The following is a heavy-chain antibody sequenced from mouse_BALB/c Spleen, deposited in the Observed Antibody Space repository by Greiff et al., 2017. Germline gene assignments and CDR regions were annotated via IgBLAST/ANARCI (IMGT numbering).Heavy chain of an antibody. J-gene: IGHJ4*01. CDR3: ARGKGLTTAPYYYAMDY. D-gene: IGHD1-2*01. CDR2: IWAGGST. CDR1: GFSLTSYG. V-gene: IGHV2-9*02. Sequence: QVQLKESGPGLVAPSQSLSITCTVSGFSLTSYGVHWVRQPPGKGLELLGVIWAGGSTNYNSALMSRLSISKDNSKSQVFLKMNSLQTDDTAMYYCARGKGLTTAPYYYAMDYWGQGTSVTVSS.